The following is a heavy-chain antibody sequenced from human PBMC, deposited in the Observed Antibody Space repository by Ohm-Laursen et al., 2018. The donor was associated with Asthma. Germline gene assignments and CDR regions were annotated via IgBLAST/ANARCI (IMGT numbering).Heavy chain of an antibody. J-gene: IGHJ4*02. CDR3: ARVNYGGPLDY. D-gene: IGHD4-23*01. Sequence: SETLSLTCAVFGGSVSGYHWAWVRQPPGRELEWIAYMFSRGGANYRGGANYNPSLKSRVTLSSDSSTNQVSLRLSSVTAADTAVYYCARVNYGGPLDYWGPGALVTVSS. V-gene: IGHV4-59*02. CDR1: GGSVSGYH. CDR2: MFSRGGANYRGGA.